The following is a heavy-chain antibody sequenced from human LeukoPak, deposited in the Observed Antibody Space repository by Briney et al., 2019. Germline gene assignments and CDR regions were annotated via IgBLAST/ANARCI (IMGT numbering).Heavy chain of an antibody. CDR2: LSANGGTT. V-gene: IGHV3-23*01. CDR3: AKAIGGGRDAFDI. CDR1: GFTFSSSA. J-gene: IGHJ3*02. D-gene: IGHD3-16*01. Sequence: GGSLRLSCAASGFTFSSSAMSWVRQAPGKGLEWVSALSANGGTTYYADSVKGRFTISRDNSKNTLYLQMNSLRAEDTAVYYCAKAIGGGRDAFDIWGQGTMVTVSS.